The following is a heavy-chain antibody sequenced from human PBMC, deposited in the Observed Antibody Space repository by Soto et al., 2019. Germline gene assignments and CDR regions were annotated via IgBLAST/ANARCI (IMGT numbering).Heavy chain of an antibody. CDR2: FDPEDGET. CDR3: ATASLYSSGWYYYGMDV. Sequence: ASVKVSCKVSGYTLTELSMHWVRQAPGKRFEWMGGFDPEDGETIYAQKFQGRVTMTEDTSTDTAYMELSSLRSEDTAVYYCATASLYSSGWYYYGMDVWGQGTTVTVSS. V-gene: IGHV1-24*01. D-gene: IGHD6-19*01. CDR1: GYTLTELS. J-gene: IGHJ6*02.